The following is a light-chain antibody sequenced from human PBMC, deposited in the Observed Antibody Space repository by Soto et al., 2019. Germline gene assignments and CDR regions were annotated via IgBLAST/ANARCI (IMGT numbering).Light chain of an antibody. CDR2: LGS. V-gene: IGKV2-28*01. CDR3: MQALQTPAT. J-gene: IGKJ4*01. CDR1: QSLLHSNGYNY. Sequence: DIVMTQSPLSLPVTPGEPASISCRSSQSLLHSNGYNYLDWYLQKPGQSPQLLIYLGSNRASGVPDRFSGSGSGTDFTLKISRVEAEDVGVYYCMQALQTPATFGGGTKVDIK.